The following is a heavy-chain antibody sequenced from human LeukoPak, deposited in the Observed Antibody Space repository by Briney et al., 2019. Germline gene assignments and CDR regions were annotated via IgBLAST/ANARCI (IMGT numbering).Heavy chain of an antibody. V-gene: IGHV3-74*01. CDR2: INSDGSNT. D-gene: IGHD2-2*01. CDR3: AARGYCSGTSCLLEY. Sequence: GGSLRLSCAASGFTFSSYWMHWVRQAPGKGLVWVSRINSDGSNTNYADSVKGRFTISRDNAKNTLYVQMNSLRAEDTAAYYCAARGYCSGTSCLLEYWGQGTLVTVSS. J-gene: IGHJ4*02. CDR1: GFTFSSYW.